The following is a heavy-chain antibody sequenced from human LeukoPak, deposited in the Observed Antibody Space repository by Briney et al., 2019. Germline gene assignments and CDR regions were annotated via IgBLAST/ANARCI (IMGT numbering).Heavy chain of an antibody. Sequence: SETLSLTCTVSGGSISSGGYYWSWIRQHPGKGLEWIGYFYYSGSTYYNPSLKSRVTISVDKSKNQFSLKLSSVTAADTAVYYCARDSLSYSYGYYYGMDVWGQGTTVTVSS. D-gene: IGHD5-18*01. CDR1: GGSISSGGYY. CDR2: FYYSGST. V-gene: IGHV4-31*03. CDR3: ARDSLSYSYGYYYGMDV. J-gene: IGHJ6*02.